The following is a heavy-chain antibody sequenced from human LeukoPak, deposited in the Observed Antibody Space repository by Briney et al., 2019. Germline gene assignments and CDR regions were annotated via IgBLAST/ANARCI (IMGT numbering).Heavy chain of an antibody. CDR3: ARGPLWSGYYYMDV. CDR1: GYTFTGYY. J-gene: IGHJ6*03. CDR2: INPNSGGT. Sequence: ASVKVSCKASGYTFTGYYMHWVRQAPGQGLEWMGWINPNSGGTNYAQKFQGRVTMTRDTSISTAYMELSRLRSDDTAVYYCARGPLWSGYYYMDVWGKGTTVTVSS. D-gene: IGHD3-3*01. V-gene: IGHV1-2*02.